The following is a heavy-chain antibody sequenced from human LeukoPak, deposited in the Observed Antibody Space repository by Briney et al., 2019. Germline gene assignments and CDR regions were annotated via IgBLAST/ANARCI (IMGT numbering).Heavy chain of an antibody. J-gene: IGHJ6*02. CDR2: INHSGNT. CDR3: ARGSGSYGSDYYYGMDV. Sequence: SETLSLTCTVYGGSFSGYYWSWIRQPPGKGLEWIGEINHSGNTNYNPSPKSRVTISVDTSRNQFSLKLSSVTAADTAVYYCARGSGSYGSDYYYGMDVWGQGTTVTVSS. V-gene: IGHV4-34*01. D-gene: IGHD1-26*01. CDR1: GGSFSGYY.